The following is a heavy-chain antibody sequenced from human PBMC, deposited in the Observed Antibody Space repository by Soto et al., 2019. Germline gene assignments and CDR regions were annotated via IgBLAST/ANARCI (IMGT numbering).Heavy chain of an antibody. Sequence: GGSLRLSCAASGFTFSSYAMSWVRQAPGKGLEWDSAISGSGGSTYYADSVKGRFTISRDNSKNTLYLQMNSLRAEDTAVYYCAKDQDGLYNWNYLYYYYGMDVWGQGTTVTVSS. CDR3: AKDQDGLYNWNYLYYYYGMDV. J-gene: IGHJ6*02. V-gene: IGHV3-23*01. CDR1: GFTFSSYA. D-gene: IGHD1-7*01. CDR2: ISGSGGST.